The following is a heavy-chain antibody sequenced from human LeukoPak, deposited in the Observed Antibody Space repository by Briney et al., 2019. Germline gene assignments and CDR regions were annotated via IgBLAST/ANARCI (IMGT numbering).Heavy chain of an antibody. V-gene: IGHV3-15*01. J-gene: IGHJ4*02. D-gene: IGHD6-6*01. CDR1: GGSFSGYY. CDR2: IKSKPAGGST. CDR3: ANFPSSLHY. Sequence: PSETLSLTCAVYGGSFSGYYWSWIRQAPGKGLEWVGRIKSKPAGGSTDYAAPIKGRFTISRDDSKNTLYLQVNSLKVEDTAVYYCANFPSSLHYWGQGTLVTVSS.